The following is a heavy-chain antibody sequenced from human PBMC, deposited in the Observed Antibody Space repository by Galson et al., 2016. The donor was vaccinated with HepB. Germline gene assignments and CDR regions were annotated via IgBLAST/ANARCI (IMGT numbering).Heavy chain of an antibody. Sequence: SLRLSCAASGFTFDTHAMNWVRQAPGKGLEWVSAISGSGLKTDYADSVKGRSTIFRDNSKNTVSLQMSNLRVGDTAVYYCAKFQMAVTGNVGYFDYWGQGALVTVSS. CDR3: AKFQMAVTGNVGYFDY. V-gene: IGHV3-23*01. J-gene: IGHJ4*02. D-gene: IGHD6-19*01. CDR1: GFTFDTHA. CDR2: ISGSGLKT.